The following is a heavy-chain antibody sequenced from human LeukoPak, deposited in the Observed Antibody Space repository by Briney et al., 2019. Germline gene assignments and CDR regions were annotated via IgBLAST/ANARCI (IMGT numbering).Heavy chain of an antibody. V-gene: IGHV4-61*09. CDR1: GASISSGTYY. CDR3: ARDVIA. Sequence: SETLSLTCTVSGASISSGTYYWNWIRQSAGKGLEWIGHIDITGSTNYNPSLKSRVTISVDTSKNQFSLRLGSVTAADTAVYYCARDVIAWGQGTLVTVSS. J-gene: IGHJ5*02. CDR2: IDITGST.